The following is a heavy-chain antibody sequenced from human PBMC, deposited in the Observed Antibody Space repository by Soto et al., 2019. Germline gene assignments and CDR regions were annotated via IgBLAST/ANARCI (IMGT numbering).Heavy chain of an antibody. CDR2: IYYSGST. CDR3: ARLAIVVVPAATTQREY. V-gene: IGHV4-39*01. CDR1: GGSISSSSYY. J-gene: IGHJ4*02. Sequence: QLQLQESGPGLVKPSETLSLTCTVSGGSISSSSYYWGWIRQPPGKGLEWIGSIYYSGSTYYNPSLKSRVTISVDTSKNQFSLKLSSVTAADTAVYYCARLAIVVVPAATTQREYWGQGTLVTVSS. D-gene: IGHD2-2*01.